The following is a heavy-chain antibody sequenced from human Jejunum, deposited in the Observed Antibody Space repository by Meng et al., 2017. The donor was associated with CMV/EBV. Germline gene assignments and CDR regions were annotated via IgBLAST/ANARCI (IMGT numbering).Heavy chain of an antibody. J-gene: IGHJ4*02. Sequence: SGGSIRSSSYYWSCIRQPPGKGLEWIGYIYYSGSTYYNPSLKSRLTISVDTSKNQFSLKLNSVTAADTAVYFCARVPVGGIRGYYFDNWGQGSLVTVSS. CDR1: GGSIRSSSYY. CDR2: IYYSGST. D-gene: IGHD2-15*01. V-gene: IGHV4-30-4*01. CDR3: ARVPVGGIRGYYFDN.